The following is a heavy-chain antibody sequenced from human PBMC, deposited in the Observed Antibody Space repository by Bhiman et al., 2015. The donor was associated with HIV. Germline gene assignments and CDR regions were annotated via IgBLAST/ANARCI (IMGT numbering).Heavy chain of an antibody. V-gene: IGHV3-30*18. CDR3: AKVPYSSSWTYYYYYYMDV. D-gene: IGHD6-13*01. CDR2: ISYDGSHK. CDR1: GFTFSNYG. Sequence: QLVESGGGVVQPGRSLRLSCAASGFTFSNYGMHWVRQAPGKGLEWVAVISYDGSHKYYADSVKGRFTISRDNSRNTLYLQMISLTAEDTAVYYCAKVPYSSSWTYYYYYYMDVWGKGTTVTVS. J-gene: IGHJ6*03.